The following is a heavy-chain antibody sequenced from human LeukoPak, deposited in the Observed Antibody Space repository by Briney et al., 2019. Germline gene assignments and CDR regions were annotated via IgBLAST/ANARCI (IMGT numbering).Heavy chain of an antibody. CDR1: GFTFSIYA. J-gene: IGHJ4*02. V-gene: IGHV3-64*01. CDR2: INSNGGST. CDR3: AREGSYGDSDY. Sequence: GGSLRLSCSASGFTFSIYAMHWVRQAPGKGLEYVSAINSNGGSTYYANSVKGRFTISRDNSKNTLYLQMGSLRAEDMAVYYCAREGSYGDSDYWGQGTLVTVSS. D-gene: IGHD5-18*01.